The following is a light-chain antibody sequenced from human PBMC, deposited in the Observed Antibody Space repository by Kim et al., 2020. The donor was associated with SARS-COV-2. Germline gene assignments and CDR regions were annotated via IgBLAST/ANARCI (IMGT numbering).Light chain of an antibody. Sequence: EIVLTQSPGTLSLSPGERATLSCRASQGVSSTYLAWYQQQPGQAPRLLIYGASTRAPGIPDRFRGSGSGTDFTLTISRLEPEDFAAYYCQQYGTSPQTFGQGTRVDIK. CDR2: GAS. CDR1: QGVSSTY. V-gene: IGKV3-20*01. J-gene: IGKJ1*01. CDR3: QQYGTSPQT.